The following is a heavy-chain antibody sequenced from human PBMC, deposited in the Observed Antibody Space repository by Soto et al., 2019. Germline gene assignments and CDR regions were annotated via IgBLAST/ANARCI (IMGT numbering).Heavy chain of an antibody. CDR1: GGSFSGYY. Sequence: SSETLSLSCAVYGGSFSGYYWNGIRQPPGKGLEWIGEINHSGTTKYNPSLKSRVTISVDTSKNQISLNLNSVTAADTAVYSCARGRYYGSGKSGGPYNWFDPWGQGTLVTVSS. CDR2: INHSGTT. V-gene: IGHV4-34*01. CDR3: ARGRYYGSGKSGGPYNWFDP. J-gene: IGHJ5*02. D-gene: IGHD3-10*01.